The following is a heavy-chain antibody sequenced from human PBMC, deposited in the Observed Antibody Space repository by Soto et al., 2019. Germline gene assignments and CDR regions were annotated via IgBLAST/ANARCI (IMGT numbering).Heavy chain of an antibody. J-gene: IGHJ3*02. Sequence: QVQLVQSGPEVKKPGSSVKVSCEASGGTFSNFAVNWVRQAPGQGLEWVGGIIPLFNVAKYAQKFEGRVTIVADDSTGTADMDLTTLRSDDTPLYSCAASVRGVLGSDYQGTAGLEIRCQGTIVSVPS. D-gene: IGHD4-17*01. V-gene: IGHV1-69*01. CDR1: GGTFSNFA. CDR3: AASVRGVLGSDYQGTAGLEI. CDR2: IIPLFNVA.